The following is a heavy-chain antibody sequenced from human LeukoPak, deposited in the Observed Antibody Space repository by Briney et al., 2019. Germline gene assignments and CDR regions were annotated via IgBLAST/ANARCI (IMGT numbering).Heavy chain of an antibody. CDR2: INPSSGGT. J-gene: IGHJ6*02. CDR3: ATGVGAVLRYFDWLPVTPFHYYGMDV. V-gene: IGHV1-2*02. CDR1: GYTFTGYY. Sequence: VASVKVSCKASGYTFTGYYMHWVRQAPGQGREWMGWINPSSGGTGYAQKFQGRVTMTRNTSISTAYMELSSLRSEDTAVYYCATGVGAVLRYFDWLPVTPFHYYGMDVWGQGTTVTVSS. D-gene: IGHD3-9*01.